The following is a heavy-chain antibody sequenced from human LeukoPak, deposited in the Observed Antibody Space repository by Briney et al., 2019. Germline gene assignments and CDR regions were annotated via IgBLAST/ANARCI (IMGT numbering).Heavy chain of an antibody. Sequence: PGGSLRLSCAASGFTFSDYWMSWVRQAPGKGLEWVANIKQDGSEKRYVDSLRGRFTISRDNAKNSLDLQMNSLRAEDTAVYFCARDLYYFDSSGYYASDLWGQGTLVTVSS. CDR3: ARDLYYFDSSGYYASDL. D-gene: IGHD3-22*01. CDR2: IKQDGSEK. J-gene: IGHJ5*02. CDR1: GFTFSDYW. V-gene: IGHV3-7*01.